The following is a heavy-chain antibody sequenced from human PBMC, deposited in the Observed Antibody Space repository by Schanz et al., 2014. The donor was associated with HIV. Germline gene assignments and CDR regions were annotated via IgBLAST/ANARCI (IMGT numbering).Heavy chain of an antibody. CDR1: GFTFSTYA. Sequence: EVQLVESGGGLAQPGGSLRLSCAASGFTFSTYAMSWVRQAPGKGLEWVSEITWNGAIIRYADSVKGRFTISRDNAKNSLYLQMNRLRAEDTALYYCARVWADYGMDVWGQGTTVTVSS. CDR2: ITWNGAII. CDR3: ARVWADYGMDV. V-gene: IGHV3-20*04. J-gene: IGHJ6*02. D-gene: IGHD3-16*01.